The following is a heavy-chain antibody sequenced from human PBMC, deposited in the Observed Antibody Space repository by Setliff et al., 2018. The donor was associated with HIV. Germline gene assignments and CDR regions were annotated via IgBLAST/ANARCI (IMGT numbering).Heavy chain of an antibody. V-gene: IGHV4-4*02. CDR3: ARHPRGSIAAAASSFDY. CDR2: IYHSGST. Sequence: SETLSLTCAVSGGSISSSNWWSWVRQPPGKGLEWIGEIYHSGSTYYNPSLKSRVTISVAMSKNQFSLKLSSVTAADTAVYYCARHPRGSIAAAASSFDYWGQGTLVTVSS. J-gene: IGHJ4*02. D-gene: IGHD6-13*01. CDR1: GGSISSSNW.